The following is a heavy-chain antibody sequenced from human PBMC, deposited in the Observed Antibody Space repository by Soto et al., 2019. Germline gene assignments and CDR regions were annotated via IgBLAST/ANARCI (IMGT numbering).Heavy chain of an antibody. Sequence: SVKVSCKASGFTFTNSAVQWVRQARGQRLEWIGWIVVGSGNINYAQKFQERVTITRDMSTSTAYMELSSLRSEDTAVYYCAAGILNYYDRSGYYHYDSYDSWGQGTKVTV. J-gene: IGHJ3*02. CDR1: GFTFTNSA. D-gene: IGHD3-22*01. CDR2: IVVGSGNI. V-gene: IGHV1-58*01. CDR3: AAGILNYYDRSGYYHYDSYDS.